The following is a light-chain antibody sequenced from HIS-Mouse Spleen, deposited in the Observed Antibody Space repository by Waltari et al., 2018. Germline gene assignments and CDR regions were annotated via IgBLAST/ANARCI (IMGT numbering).Light chain of an antibody. J-gene: IGLJ2*01. CDR1: ALPTNY. V-gene: IGLV3-10*01. CDR3: YSTDSSGNHRV. Sequence: SYDLTQPPSVSVSPGQTARITCSGDALPTNYAYLYQQKSGQAPVLVIYEDSKRPSGIPERFSGSSSGTMATLTISGAQVEDEADYYCYSTDSSGNHRVFGGGTKLTVL. CDR2: EDS.